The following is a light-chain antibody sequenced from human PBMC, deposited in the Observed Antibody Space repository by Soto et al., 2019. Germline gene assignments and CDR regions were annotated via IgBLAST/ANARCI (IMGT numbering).Light chain of an antibody. CDR1: QTISSW. V-gene: IGKV1-5*03. CDR2: KAN. Sequence: EIVLTQSPATLSLSVGERVTITCWASQTISSWFAWYQEKPGKAPNLLIYKANTARGRVPTLSGSGASRTYTPTITSMQQEDFVVSYCQQHDNSPPNAFGLGTKVDIK. J-gene: IGKJ1*01. CDR3: QQHDNSPPNA.